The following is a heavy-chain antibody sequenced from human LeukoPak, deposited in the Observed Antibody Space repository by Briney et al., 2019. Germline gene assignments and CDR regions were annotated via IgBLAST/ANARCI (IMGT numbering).Heavy chain of an antibody. Sequence: GASVKVSCKASGYTFTGYYMHWVRQAPGQGLEWMGWINPNSGGTNYAQKFQGRVTMTRDTSISTAYMELSRLRSDDTAVYYCARDPHTAMAPLDHYYYYYMDVWGKGTTVTVSS. V-gene: IGHV1-2*02. D-gene: IGHD5-18*01. CDR1: GYTFTGYY. CDR2: INPNSGGT. J-gene: IGHJ6*03. CDR3: ARDPHTAMAPLDHYYYYYMDV.